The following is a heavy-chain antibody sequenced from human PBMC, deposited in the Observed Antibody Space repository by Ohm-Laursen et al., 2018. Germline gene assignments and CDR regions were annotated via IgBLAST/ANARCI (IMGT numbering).Heavy chain of an antibody. V-gene: IGHV3-53*01. CDR1: GFTVSSNY. J-gene: IGHJ4*02. D-gene: IGHD2-2*02. CDR3: AKGGADTPFDS. Sequence: LSLTCAASGFTVSSNYISWVRQAPGEGLEWVSVIYIGGTGYYADSVKGRFTISRDVSKNTVNLQMSSLRADDTAVYYCAKGGADTPFDSWGQGTLVTVSS. CDR2: IYIGGTG.